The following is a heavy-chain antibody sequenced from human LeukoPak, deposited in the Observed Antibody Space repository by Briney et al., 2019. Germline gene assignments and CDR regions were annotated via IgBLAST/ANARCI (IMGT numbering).Heavy chain of an antibody. CDR2: IYYSGST. V-gene: IGHV4-39*07. D-gene: IGHD3-10*01. Sequence: SETLSLTCTVSGGSINSGDYYWVWIRQPPGKGLEWIGSIYYSGSTSYNPSLKSRVTMTVDTSKSQFSLKLSSVTAADTAVYYCARDSDYYGSGSYSDAFDIWGQGTMVTVSS. CDR3: ARDSDYYGSGSYSDAFDI. CDR1: GGSINSGDYY. J-gene: IGHJ3*02.